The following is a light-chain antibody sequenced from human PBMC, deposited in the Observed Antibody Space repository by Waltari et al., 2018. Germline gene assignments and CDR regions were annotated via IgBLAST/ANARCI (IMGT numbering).Light chain of an antibody. J-gene: IGLJ1*01. CDR1: SSDVGAYNY. CDR3: NSYTSSTTQV. V-gene: IGLV2-14*01. Sequence: QSALTQPASVSGSPGQSITISCTGTSSDVGAYNYVSWYQQHPGKATKLMIYEVYNRPSGVSHRFSGSKSGNTASLTIAGLQAEDEADYYCNSYTSSTTQVFGTGTKVTVL. CDR2: EVY.